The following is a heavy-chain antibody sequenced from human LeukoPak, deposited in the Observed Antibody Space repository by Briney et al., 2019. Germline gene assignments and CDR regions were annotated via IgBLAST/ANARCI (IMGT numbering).Heavy chain of an antibody. CDR2: IYSGSST. CDR3: ARGRRPSSSSLY. CDR1: GFTVGYNY. Sequence: PGGSLRLSCAASGFTVGYNYMSWVRQAPGKGLEWVSIIYSGSSTYYADSVKGRFTVSRDNAKNTLYLQMNSLRAEDTAVYYCARGRRPSSSSLYWGQGTLVTVSS. J-gene: IGHJ4*02. D-gene: IGHD6-6*01. V-gene: IGHV3-66*01.